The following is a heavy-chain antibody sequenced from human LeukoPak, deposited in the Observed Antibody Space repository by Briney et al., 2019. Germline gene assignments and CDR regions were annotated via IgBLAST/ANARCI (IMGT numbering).Heavy chain of an antibody. CDR1: GYTFTSYG. CDR3: ARDPASAVAGTSFDS. CDR2: ISAYNGNT. D-gene: IGHD6-19*01. Sequence: ASVKVSCKASGYTFTSYGISWVRQAPGQGLEWMGWISAYNGNTNYAQKLQGRVTMTTDTSTSTAYMELRSLRSDDTAVYYCARDPASAVAGTSFDSWGQGTLVTVSS. V-gene: IGHV1-18*01. J-gene: IGHJ4*02.